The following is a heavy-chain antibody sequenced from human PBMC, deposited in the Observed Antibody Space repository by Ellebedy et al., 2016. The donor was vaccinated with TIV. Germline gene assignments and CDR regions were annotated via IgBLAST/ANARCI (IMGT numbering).Heavy chain of an antibody. D-gene: IGHD5-24*01. J-gene: IGHJ6*02. CDR3: ARGGEKDGYNWVNYYGMDV. CDR2: IYPGDSDA. Sequence: GESLKISCEGSGYSFTTYWIGWVRQTPGKGLEWMGMIYPGDSDARYNPSFEGQVTISADKSIRTAYLQWSSLKASDTAMYYCARGGEKDGYNWVNYYGMDVWGQGTTVTVSS. CDR1: GYSFTTYW. V-gene: IGHV5-51*01.